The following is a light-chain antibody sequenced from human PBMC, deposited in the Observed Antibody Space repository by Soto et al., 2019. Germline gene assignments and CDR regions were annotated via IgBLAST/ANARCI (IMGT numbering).Light chain of an antibody. J-gene: IGKJ5*01. V-gene: IGKV3-15*01. CDR2: GAS. CDR1: QSVSSN. CDR3: HQYDKWPPIT. Sequence: EIVMTQSPATLSVSPGERATLSCRASQSVSSNLAWYQQKPGQAPRLLIYGASTRATDIPTRFSGSGSGTEFTLTISSLQSEDFAVYYCHQYDKWPPITFGQGTRLEI.